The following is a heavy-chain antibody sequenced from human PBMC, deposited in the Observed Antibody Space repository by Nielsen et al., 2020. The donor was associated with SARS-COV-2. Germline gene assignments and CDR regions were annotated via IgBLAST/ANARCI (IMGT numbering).Heavy chain of an antibody. V-gene: IGHV3-21*01. J-gene: IGHJ6*03. D-gene: IGHD6-6*01. Sequence: GESLKISCAASGFTFSSHSMTWVRQGPGKGLEYISTISDTSSYIYYADSVKGRFTISRDNAKNPLYLQMNSLRAEDTAVYYCAREGLDYYYMDVWGKGTTVTVSS. CDR3: AREGLDYYYMDV. CDR2: ISDTSSYI. CDR1: GFTFSSHS.